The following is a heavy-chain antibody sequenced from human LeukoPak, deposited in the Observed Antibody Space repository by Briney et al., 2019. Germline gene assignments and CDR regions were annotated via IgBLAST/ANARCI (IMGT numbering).Heavy chain of an antibody. J-gene: IGHJ4*02. CDR1: GAFITNSHW. CDR3: ARVDTAMAIDY. Sequence: SETLSLTCAVSGAFITNSHWWSWARQPPGKGLEWIGEIYHSGTTNYNPSLKSRVTMSVDKSKNQFSLKLSSVTAADTAVYYCARVDTAMAIDYWGQGTLVTVSS. V-gene: IGHV4-4*02. D-gene: IGHD5-18*01. CDR2: IYHSGTT.